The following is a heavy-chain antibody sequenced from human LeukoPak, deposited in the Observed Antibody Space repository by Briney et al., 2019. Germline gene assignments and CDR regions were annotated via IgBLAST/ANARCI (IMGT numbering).Heavy chain of an antibody. CDR3: ARGSSAPLYYYGMDV. Sequence: PGRSLRLSCAASGFTVSSNYMSWVRQAPGKGLEWVSVIYSGGSTYYADSVKGRFTISRDNSKNTLYLQMNSLRAEDTAVYYCARGSSAPLYYYGMDVWGQGTTVTVSS. V-gene: IGHV3-66*01. CDR2: IYSGGST. J-gene: IGHJ6*02. D-gene: IGHD6-6*01. CDR1: GFTVSSNY.